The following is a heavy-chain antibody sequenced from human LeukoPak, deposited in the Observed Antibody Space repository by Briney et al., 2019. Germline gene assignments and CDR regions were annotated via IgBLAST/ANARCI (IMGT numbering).Heavy chain of an antibody. CDR2: IIPILGIA. J-gene: IGHJ6*02. V-gene: IGHV1-69*04. Sequence: ASVKVSCKASGGTFSSYAISWVRQAPGQGLEWMGRIIPILGIANYAQKFQGRVTITAGKSTSTAYMELSSLRSEDTAVYYCARDPHYYYGMDVWGQGTTVTVSS. CDR3: ARDPHYYYGMDV. CDR1: GGTFSSYA.